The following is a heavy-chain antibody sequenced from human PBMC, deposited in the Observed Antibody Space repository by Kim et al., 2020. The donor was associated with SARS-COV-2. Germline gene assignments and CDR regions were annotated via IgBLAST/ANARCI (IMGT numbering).Heavy chain of an antibody. V-gene: IGHV3-13*01. CDR3: ARGGNSGSYYNGLFDY. D-gene: IGHD3-10*01. Sequence: SVKGRFTISRENAKNSLYLQMNSLRAGDTAVYYCARGGNSGSYYNGLFDYWGQGTLVTVSS. J-gene: IGHJ4*02.